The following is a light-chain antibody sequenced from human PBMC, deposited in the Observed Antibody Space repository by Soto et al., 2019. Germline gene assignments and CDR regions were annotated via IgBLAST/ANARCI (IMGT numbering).Light chain of an antibody. V-gene: IGLV2-14*01. CDR3: SSYTSGSTPCV. CDR2: EVS. J-gene: IGLJ1*01. CDR1: SSDFGDYNS. Sequence: QSALTQPASLSGSPGQSITISCTGTSSDFGDYNSVSWYQQYPGKAPKLMIYEVSNRPSGVSNRFSGSKSGNTASLTISGLQAEDEADYYCSSYTSGSTPCVFGTGTKLTVL.